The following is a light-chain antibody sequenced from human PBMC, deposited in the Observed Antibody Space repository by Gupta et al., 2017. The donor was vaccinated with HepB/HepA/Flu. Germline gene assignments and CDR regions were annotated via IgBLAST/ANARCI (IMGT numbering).Light chain of an antibody. Sequence: DIQMTQYPSSLSASLGDRVTITCRASQAISNDLAWIQQKPGQAPKSLIYAASSLQSGVPSKFSGSGSGTDFTLTISSLQPEDFATYYFQQYDSFPFSFGHGTNVDIK. CDR1: QAISND. V-gene: IGKV1-16*02. J-gene: IGKJ3*01. CDR2: AAS. CDR3: QQYDSFPFS.